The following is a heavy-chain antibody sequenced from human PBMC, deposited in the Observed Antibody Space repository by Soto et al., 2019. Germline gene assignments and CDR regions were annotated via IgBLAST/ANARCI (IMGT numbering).Heavy chain of an antibody. D-gene: IGHD3-9*01. Sequence: ASVKVSCKASGYTFTGYYMHWVRQAPGQGLEWMGWINPNSGGTNYAQKFQGWVTMTRDTSISTAYMELSRLRSDDTAVYYCARDGRYFDWLTSSFYYYMDVWGKGTTVTVSS. CDR2: INPNSGGT. J-gene: IGHJ6*03. CDR3: ARDGRYFDWLTSSFYYYMDV. V-gene: IGHV1-2*04. CDR1: GYTFTGYY.